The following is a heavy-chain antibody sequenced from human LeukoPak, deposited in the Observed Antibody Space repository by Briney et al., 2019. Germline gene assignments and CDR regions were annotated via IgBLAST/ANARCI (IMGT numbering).Heavy chain of an antibody. V-gene: IGHV1-24*01. Sequence: ASVKVSCKVSGYTLTELSMHWVRQAPGKGLEWMGGFDPEDGETIYAQKFQGRVTMTEDTSTDTAYIELSSLRSEDTAVYYCATMDYYDSSGTLPLDYWGQGTLVTVSS. D-gene: IGHD3-22*01. J-gene: IGHJ4*02. CDR2: FDPEDGET. CDR3: ATMDYYDSSGTLPLDY. CDR1: GYTLTELS.